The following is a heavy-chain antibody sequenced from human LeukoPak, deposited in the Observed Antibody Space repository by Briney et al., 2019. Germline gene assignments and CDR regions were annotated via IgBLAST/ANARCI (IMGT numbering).Heavy chain of an antibody. Sequence: GESLKISCKGSGYSFTSYWIGWVRQMPGKGLEWMGIIYPGDSDTRYSPSFQGQVTISADKSISTAYLQWSSLKASDTAMYYCARQGSGYSPTYYYYMDVWGKGTTVTVSS. D-gene: IGHD5-18*01. J-gene: IGHJ6*03. V-gene: IGHV5-51*01. CDR1: GYSFTSYW. CDR3: ARQGSGYSPTYYYYMDV. CDR2: IYPGDSDT.